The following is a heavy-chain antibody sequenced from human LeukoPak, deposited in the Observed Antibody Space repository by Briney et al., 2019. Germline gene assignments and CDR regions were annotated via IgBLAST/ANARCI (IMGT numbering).Heavy chain of an antibody. Sequence: QPGGSLRLSCAASGFTFGSYAMNWVRQAPGKGLEWVSTISGSGAGTYYADSVKGRFTISRDNSKNTLYLQMNSLRAEDTAVYYCAKAVTAVTTKDWFDPWGQGTLVTVSS. J-gene: IGHJ5*02. CDR2: ISGSGAGT. CDR3: AKAVTAVTTKDWFDP. V-gene: IGHV3-23*01. D-gene: IGHD5-12*01. CDR1: GFTFGSYA.